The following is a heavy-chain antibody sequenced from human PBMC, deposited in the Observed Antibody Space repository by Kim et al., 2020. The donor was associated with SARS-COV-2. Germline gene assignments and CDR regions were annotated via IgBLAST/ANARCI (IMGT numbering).Heavy chain of an antibody. V-gene: IGHV4-39*01. CDR1: GGSISSSSYY. CDR3: ASYPRPGIAAAGTY. J-gene: IGHJ4*02. D-gene: IGHD6-13*01. Sequence: SETLSLTCTVSGGSISSSSYYWGWIRQPPGKGLEWIGSIYYSGSTYYNPSLKSRVTISVDTSKTQFSLKLSSVTAADTAVYYCASYPRPGIAAAGTYWGQGNLVSVSS. CDR2: IYYSGST.